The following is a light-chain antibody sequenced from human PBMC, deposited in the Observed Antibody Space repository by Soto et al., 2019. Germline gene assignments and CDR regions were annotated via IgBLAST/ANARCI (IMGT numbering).Light chain of an antibody. V-gene: IGKV3-20*01. J-gene: IGKJ4*01. CDR1: SAVSSIY. Sequence: ETVLTQSPGTLSLSPGERATLSCRASSAVSSIYLAWYQQKPGQAPRLLIYGASSRATGIPDRFTGSGSGTDFTLNISRLEPEDFGVYYCQQYESTLPFGGGTKVDIX. CDR3: QQYESTLP. CDR2: GAS.